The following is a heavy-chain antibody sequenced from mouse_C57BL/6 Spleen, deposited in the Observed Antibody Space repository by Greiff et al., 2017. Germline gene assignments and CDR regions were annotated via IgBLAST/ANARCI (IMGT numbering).Heavy chain of an antibody. J-gene: IGHJ3*01. CDR3: ARGGYGYDGFAY. V-gene: IGHV1-54*01. CDR1: GYAFTNYL. D-gene: IGHD2-2*01. CDR2: INPGSGGT. Sequence: QVQLQQSGAELVRPGTSVKVSCKASGYAFTNYLIEWVKQRPGQGLEWIGVINPGSGGTNYNEKFKGKATLTADKSSSTAYMQLSSLTSEDSAVYFCARGGYGYDGFAYWGQGTLVTVSA.